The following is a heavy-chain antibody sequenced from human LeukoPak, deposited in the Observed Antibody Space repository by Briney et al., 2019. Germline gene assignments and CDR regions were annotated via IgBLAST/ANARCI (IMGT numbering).Heavy chain of an antibody. Sequence: PSETLSLTCTVSGGSTSSYYWSWIRQPPGKGLEWIGYIYYSGSTNYNPSLKSRVTISVDTSKNQFSLKLSSVTAADTAVYYCASHCSGGSCYGRGFDYWGQGTLVTVSS. D-gene: IGHD2-15*01. CDR3: ASHCSGGSCYGRGFDY. CDR2: IYYSGST. V-gene: IGHV4-59*08. J-gene: IGHJ4*02. CDR1: GGSTSSYY.